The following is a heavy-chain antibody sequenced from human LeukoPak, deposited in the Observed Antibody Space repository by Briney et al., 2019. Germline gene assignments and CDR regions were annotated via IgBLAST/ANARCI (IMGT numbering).Heavy chain of an antibody. Sequence: ASVKVSCKASGYTFTGYYMHWVRQAPGQGLEWMGWINPNSGGTNYAQKFQGRVTMTTDTSMSTAYMELSRLTSDDTAVYYCARAGGRSWFDPWGQGTLVTVSS. CDR3: ARAGGRSWFDP. J-gene: IGHJ5*02. V-gene: IGHV1-2*02. CDR1: GYTFTGYY. CDR2: INPNSGGT.